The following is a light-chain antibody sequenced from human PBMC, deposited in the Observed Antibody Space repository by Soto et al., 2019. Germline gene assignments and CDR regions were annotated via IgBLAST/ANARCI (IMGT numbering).Light chain of an antibody. J-gene: IGKJ4*01. CDR1: QSVRSY. CDR2: EAS. V-gene: IGKV3-11*01. CDR3: QQRSDWPLT. Sequence: EIVLTQSTATLSLSPGERATLSCRASQSVRSYLAWYQQKPGQAPRLLIYEASNRATGIPSRFSGSGSGTDFTLTISSLEPEDFAVYYCQQRSDWPLTFGGGTKVELK.